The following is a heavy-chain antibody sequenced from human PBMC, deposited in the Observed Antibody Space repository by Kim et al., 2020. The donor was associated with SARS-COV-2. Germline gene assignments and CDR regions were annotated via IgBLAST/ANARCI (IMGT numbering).Heavy chain of an antibody. J-gene: IGHJ4*02. Sequence: GGSLRLSCAASGFTFSSYAMHWVRQAPGKGLEWVAVISYDGSNKYYADSVKGRFTISRDNSKNTLYLQMNSLRAEDTAVYYCARDSMLTLDYWGQGTLVT. CDR3: ARDSMLTLDY. D-gene: IGHD3-10*02. CDR1: GFTFSSYA. CDR2: ISYDGSNK. V-gene: IGHV3-30*04.